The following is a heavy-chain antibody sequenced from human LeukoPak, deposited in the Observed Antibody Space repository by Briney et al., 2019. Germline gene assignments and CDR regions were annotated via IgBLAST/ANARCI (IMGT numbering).Heavy chain of an antibody. J-gene: IGHJ4*02. CDR3: ARVTMVRGDSGY. D-gene: IGHD3-10*01. CDR1: GFTFSSYS. V-gene: IGHV3-21*01. CDR2: ISSSSSYI. Sequence: GGSLRLSCAASGFTFSSYSMNWVRQAPGKGLEWVSSISSSSSYIYYADSVKGRFTISRDNAKNSLYLQMNGLRAEDTAVYYCARVTMVRGDSGYWGQGTLVTVSS.